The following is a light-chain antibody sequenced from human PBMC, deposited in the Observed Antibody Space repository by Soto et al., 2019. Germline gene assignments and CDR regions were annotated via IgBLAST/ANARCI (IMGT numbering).Light chain of an antibody. J-gene: IGKJ1*01. Sequence: DMQMTQSPSSLSADVGDSVTITCRASRGISNFLAWYQQRPGKVPKLLIYGASTLQSGVPSRFSGSGSGTDFTLTISSLQPEDVATYYCQNYNTAPRTFGQGTKVEIK. CDR1: RGISNF. V-gene: IGKV1-27*01. CDR2: GAS. CDR3: QNYNTAPRT.